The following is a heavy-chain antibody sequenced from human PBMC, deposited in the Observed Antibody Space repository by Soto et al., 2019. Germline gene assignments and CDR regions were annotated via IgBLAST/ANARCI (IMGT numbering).Heavy chain of an antibody. CDR2: IIPLLDIA. D-gene: IGHD2-15*01. CDR1: GGTFSSYT. Sequence: ASVKVSCKASGGTFSSYTISWVRQAPGQGLEWMGRIIPLLDIANYAQKFQGRVTITADKSTSTAYMELSSLRSEDTAVYYCARESPPVYGGSNWFDPWGQGTLVTVSS. CDR3: ARESPPVYGGSNWFDP. V-gene: IGHV1-69*04. J-gene: IGHJ5*02.